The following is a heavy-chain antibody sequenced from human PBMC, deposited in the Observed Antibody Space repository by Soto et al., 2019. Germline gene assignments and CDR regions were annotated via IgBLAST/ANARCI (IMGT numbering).Heavy chain of an antibody. Sequence: GGSLRLSCAASGFTFSSYSMNWVRHAPGKGLEWVSSISSSSSYIYYADSVKGRFTISRDNAKNSLYLQMNSLRAEDTAVYYCARDIGAYYYDSSGYYPGYWGQGTLVTVSS. V-gene: IGHV3-21*01. CDR1: GFTFSSYS. D-gene: IGHD3-22*01. J-gene: IGHJ4*02. CDR3: ARDIGAYYYDSSGYYPGY. CDR2: ISSSSSYI.